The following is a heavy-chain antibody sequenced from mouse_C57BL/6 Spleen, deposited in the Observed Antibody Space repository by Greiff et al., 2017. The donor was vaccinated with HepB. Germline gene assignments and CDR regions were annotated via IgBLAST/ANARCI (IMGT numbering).Heavy chain of an antibody. CDR1: GYTFTSYW. Sequence: VQLQQPGAELVKPGASVKLSCKASGYTFTSYWMHWVKQRPGQGLEWIGMIHPNSGSTNYNEKFKSKATLTVDKSSSTAYMQLSSLTSEDSAVYYCARGGILPGYMDYWGQGTSVTVSS. V-gene: IGHV1-64*01. CDR3: ARGGILPGYMDY. D-gene: IGHD2-10*01. J-gene: IGHJ4*01. CDR2: IHPNSGST.